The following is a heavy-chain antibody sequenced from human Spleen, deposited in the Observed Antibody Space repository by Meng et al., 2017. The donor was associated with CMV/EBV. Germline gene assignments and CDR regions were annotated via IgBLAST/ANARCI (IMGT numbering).Heavy chain of an antibody. CDR3: ARAGCSGGTCYRWFAP. V-gene: IGHV1-18*01. CDR1: GYTVTNSP. Sequence: GYTVTNSPSIWVRQAPGQGLEWMGWINIDNGNTHYAQNLQGRVTMTTDTSTSTAYMELRSLRSDDTAVYYCARAGCSGGTCYRWFAPWGQGTLVTVSS. J-gene: IGHJ5*02. D-gene: IGHD2-15*01. CDR2: INIDNGNT.